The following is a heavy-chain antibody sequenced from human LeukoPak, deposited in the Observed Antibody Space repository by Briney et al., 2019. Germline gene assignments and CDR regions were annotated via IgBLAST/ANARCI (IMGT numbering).Heavy chain of an antibody. D-gene: IGHD3-10*01. CDR3: ARAYSSGLNWFDP. V-gene: IGHV1-18*01. J-gene: IGHJ5*02. CDR1: GYTFTSYG. Sequence: GASVKVSCKASGYTFTSYGISWVRHAPGQGLEWRGWINTYNGNTNYAQKLQGRVTMTTDTSTNTAYMELRSLRSDDTAVYYCARAYSSGLNWFDPWGQGTLVTVSS. CDR2: INTYNGNT.